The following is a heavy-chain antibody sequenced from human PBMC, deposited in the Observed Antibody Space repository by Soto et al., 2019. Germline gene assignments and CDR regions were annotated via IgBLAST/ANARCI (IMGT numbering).Heavy chain of an antibody. CDR1: GFTFDSFA. J-gene: IGHJ4*02. CDR3: ARGAVMPDS. Sequence: PGGSLRLSCAASGFTFDSFAMTWVRQAPGKGLEWVSAISASGGSTFYADSVKGRFTISRDSSKNTLYLQMNSLRAEDTAVYYCARGAVMPDSWGQGNLVTVSS. V-gene: IGHV3-23*01. D-gene: IGHD3-16*01. CDR2: ISASGGST.